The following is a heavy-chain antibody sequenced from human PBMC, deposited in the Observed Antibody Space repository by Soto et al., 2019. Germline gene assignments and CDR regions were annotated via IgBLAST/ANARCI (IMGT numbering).Heavy chain of an antibody. D-gene: IGHD2-15*01. J-gene: IGHJ4*02. V-gene: IGHV3-33*01. CDR1: GFTFSSYG. CDR2: IWYDGSNK. Sequence: GGSLRLSCAASGFTFSSYGMHWVHQAPGKGLEWVAVIWYDGSNKYYADSVKGRFTISRDNSKNTLYLQMNSLRAEDTAVYCCARGGGEMATKYYFDYWGQGTLVTVSS. CDR3: ARGGGEMATKYYFDY.